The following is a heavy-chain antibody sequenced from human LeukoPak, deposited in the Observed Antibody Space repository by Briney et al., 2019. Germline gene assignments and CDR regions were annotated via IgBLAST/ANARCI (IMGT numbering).Heavy chain of an antibody. D-gene: IGHD2-15*01. J-gene: IGHJ4*02. Sequence: GSLRLSCAASGFTFSSYSMNWVRQAPGKGLEWVSSIISSSSYIYYADSVKGRFTISRDNAKNSLYLQMNSLRAEDTAVYYCAREGYCSGGSCYSDPFDYWGQGTLVTVSS. CDR3: AREGYCSGGSCYSDPFDY. V-gene: IGHV3-21*01. CDR2: IISSSSYI. CDR1: GFTFSSYS.